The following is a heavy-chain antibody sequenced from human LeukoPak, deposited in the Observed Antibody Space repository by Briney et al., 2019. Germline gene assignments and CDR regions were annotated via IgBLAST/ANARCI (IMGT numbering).Heavy chain of an antibody. D-gene: IGHD5-24*01. V-gene: IGHV4-39*07. J-gene: IGHJ4*02. CDR2: IYYSGST. CDR3: ASDGYNWDY. CDR1: GGSISSSSYY. Sequence: SETLSLTCTVSGGSISSSSYYWGWIRQPPGKGLEWIGSIYYSGSTCYNPSLKSRVTISVDTPKDQFSLKLSSVTAADTAVYYCASDGYNWDYWGQGTLVTVSS.